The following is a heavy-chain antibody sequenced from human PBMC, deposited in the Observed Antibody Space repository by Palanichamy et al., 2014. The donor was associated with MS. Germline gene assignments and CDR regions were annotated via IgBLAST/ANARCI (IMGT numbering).Heavy chain of an antibody. CDR1: GGSISSYY. V-gene: IGHV4-59*01. CDR3: ARGVTPFDY. D-gene: IGHD4-23*01. CDR2: IYYSGST. Sequence: QVQLQDRGPGLVKPSETLSLTCTVSGGSISSYYWSWIRQPPGKGLEWIAFIYYSGSTNYNPSLKSRVTISVDTSKNQFSLKLSSVTAADTAVYYCARGVTPFDYWGQGTLVTVSS. J-gene: IGHJ4*02.